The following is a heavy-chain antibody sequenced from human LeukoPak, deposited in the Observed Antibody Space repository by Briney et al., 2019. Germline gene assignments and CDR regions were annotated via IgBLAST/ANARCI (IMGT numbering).Heavy chain of an antibody. CDR2: ISGSGGST. V-gene: IGHV3-23*01. D-gene: IGHD4-17*01. Sequence: GGSLRLSCAASGFTFSSYAMSWVRQAPGKGLEWVSAISGSGGSTYYADSVKGRFTISRDNSKNTLYLQMNSLRAEDTAVYYCAKDWRHDYGDYVGGMDGWGQGTTVTVCS. CDR1: GFTFSSYA. J-gene: IGHJ6*02. CDR3: AKDWRHDYGDYVGGMDG.